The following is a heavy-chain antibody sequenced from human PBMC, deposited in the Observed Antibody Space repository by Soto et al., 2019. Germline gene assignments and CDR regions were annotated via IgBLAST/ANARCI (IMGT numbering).Heavy chain of an antibody. D-gene: IGHD3-16*01. V-gene: IGHV4-31*03. CDR2: STYTGVT. CDR1: GGSLREFGHF. J-gene: IGHJ5*01. Sequence: LSLTCTVSGGSLREFGHFWTWIRQRPGRGLEWIGYSTYTGVTYYSPSLQSRISISVDTSKNQFSLTLNSVTAADTAVYYCATDSGGPPLNRFDSWGQGTLVTVSS. CDR3: ATDSGGPPLNRFDS.